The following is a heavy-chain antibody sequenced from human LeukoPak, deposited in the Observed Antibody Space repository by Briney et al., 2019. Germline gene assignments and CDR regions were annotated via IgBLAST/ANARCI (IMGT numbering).Heavy chain of an antibody. J-gene: IGHJ4*02. CDR3: ARNVTARFFDH. D-gene: IGHD1-1*01. V-gene: IGHV4-38-2*01. CDR2: IYHSWGI. Sequence: SETLSLTCAVSGSPVTSDYFWGWIRQPPGKGLEWIATIYHSWGIYFNPSLKSRVSISLDASKNEFSLRLTSLTAADTAIYYCARNVTARFFDHWGPGILVTVSS. CDR1: GSPVTSDYF.